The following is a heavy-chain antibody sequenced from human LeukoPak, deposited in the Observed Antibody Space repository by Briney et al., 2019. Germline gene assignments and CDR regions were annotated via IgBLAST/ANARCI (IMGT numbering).Heavy chain of an antibody. J-gene: IGHJ5*02. CDR1: GFTYSNYW. V-gene: IGHV3-23*01. CDR2: IIGSGDST. Sequence: PGGSLRLSCAASGFTYSNYWMNWVRQAPGKGLEWVSSIIGSGDSTYYADSVKGRFTISRDNSKNTVYLQMNSLGADDTAVYYCTKREKYSYGHPWGQGTLVTVSS. D-gene: IGHD5-18*01. CDR3: TKREKYSYGHP.